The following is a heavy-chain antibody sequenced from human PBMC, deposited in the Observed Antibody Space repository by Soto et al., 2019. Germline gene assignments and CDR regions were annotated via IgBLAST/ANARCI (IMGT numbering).Heavy chain of an antibody. J-gene: IGHJ4*02. V-gene: IGHV3-11*01. CDR2: ISSAGAAT. CDR1: GFSFSDYF. CDR3: ARSRFHYASE. D-gene: IGHD3-10*01. Sequence: QVQLVESGGALVQPGGSLRLSCAASGFSFSDYFMSWIRQAPGKGLKWVSYISSAGAATFSADSVKGRFITSRDNAKDSLYLEMNNLRVEDSAVYYCARSRFHYASEWGRGTLVTVSS.